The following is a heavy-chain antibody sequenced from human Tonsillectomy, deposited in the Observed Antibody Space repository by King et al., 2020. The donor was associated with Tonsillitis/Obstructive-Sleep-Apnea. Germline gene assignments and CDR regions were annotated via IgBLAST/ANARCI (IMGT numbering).Heavy chain of an antibody. CDR1: GFSLSISGVG. CDR2: IYWDDDK. CDR3: AHRGPLAEFDY. V-gene: IGHV2-5*02. Sequence: ITLQESGPTLVKPPQTLTLTCTFSGFSLSISGVGVGWIRQPPEKALEWLALIYWDDDKRYCPSLKSRLTINKDTSKNQVVLTVTNMDPVDTATYYCAHRGPLAEFDYWGQGTLVTVSS. J-gene: IGHJ4*02. D-gene: IGHD1-1*01.